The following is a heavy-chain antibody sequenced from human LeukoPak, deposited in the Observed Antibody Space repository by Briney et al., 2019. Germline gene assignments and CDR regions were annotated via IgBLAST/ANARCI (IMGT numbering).Heavy chain of an antibody. CDR2: IKQDGSEK. CDR1: GFTFSTYW. V-gene: IGHV3-7*04. D-gene: IGHD2-15*01. J-gene: IGHJ3*02. Sequence: PGGSLRLSCAVSGFTFSTYWMSWVRQAPGKGLEWVANIKQDGSEKYYVDSVKGRFTISRDNAQNSLYLQMNSLRAGDTAVYYCARVRGGYCSGGNCYSAFDIWGQGTMVTVSS. CDR3: ARVRGGYCSGGNCYSAFDI.